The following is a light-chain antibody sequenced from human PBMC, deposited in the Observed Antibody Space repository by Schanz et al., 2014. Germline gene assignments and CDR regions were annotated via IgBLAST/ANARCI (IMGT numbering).Light chain of an antibody. Sequence: EIVMTQSPATLSVSPGESATLSCRASQSVISDLAWYQQKPGQTPRLLIYGASSRATGIPDRFSGSGSGTDFTFTISRLEPEDFAVYYCQQRNNWPLPTFGQGTRLEIK. J-gene: IGKJ5*01. CDR3: QQRNNWPLPT. CDR1: QSVISD. V-gene: IGKV3D-15*01. CDR2: GAS.